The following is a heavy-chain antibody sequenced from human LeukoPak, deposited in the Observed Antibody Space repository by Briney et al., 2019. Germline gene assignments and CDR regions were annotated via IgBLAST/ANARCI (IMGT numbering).Heavy chain of an antibody. CDR2: IYPGDSDT. D-gene: IGHD1-1*01. CDR1: GYSFTSYW. J-gene: IGHJ5*02. CDR3: ARRLTTGSLNWFDP. Sequence: GESLKISCKDFGYSFTSYWIGWVRQMPGKGLEWMGTIYPGDSDTRYSPSFQGQVTISADKSISTAYLQWSSLEASDTAMYYCARRLTTGSLNWFDPWGQGTLVTVSS. V-gene: IGHV5-51*01.